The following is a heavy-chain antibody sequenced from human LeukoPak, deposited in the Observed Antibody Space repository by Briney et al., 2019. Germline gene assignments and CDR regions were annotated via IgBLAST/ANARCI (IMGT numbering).Heavy chain of an antibody. CDR2: IIPIFGTA. V-gene: IGHV1-69*06. Sequence: SVTVSCKASGGTFSSYAISWVRQAPGQGLEWMGGIIPIFGTANYAQKFQGRVTITADKSTSTAYMELSSLRSEDTAVYYCASNSYSSSLQYYYYYMDVWGKGTTVTVSS. CDR1: GGTFSSYA. CDR3: ASNSYSSSLQYYYYYMDV. D-gene: IGHD6-6*01. J-gene: IGHJ6*03.